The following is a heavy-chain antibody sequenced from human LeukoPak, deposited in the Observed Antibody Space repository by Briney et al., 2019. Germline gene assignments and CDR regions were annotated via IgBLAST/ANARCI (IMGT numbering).Heavy chain of an antibody. CDR3: ARGYWGTSSGWNADFGY. V-gene: IGHV1-8*01. D-gene: IGHD6-19*01. Sequence: ASVKVSCKASGYTLTSYDINWVRQATGQGLEWMGWMNPNSGNTGYAQKFQGRVTMTRNTSISTAYMELSSLRSEDTAVYYCARGYWGTSSGWNADFGYWGQGTLVTVSS. J-gene: IGHJ4*02. CDR1: GYTLTSYD. CDR2: MNPNSGNT.